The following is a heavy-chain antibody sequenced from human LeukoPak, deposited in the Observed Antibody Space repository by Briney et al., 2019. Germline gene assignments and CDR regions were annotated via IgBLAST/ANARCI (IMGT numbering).Heavy chain of an antibody. Sequence: PGRSLRLSCAASGFTFSGYSMNWVRQAPGKGLEWVSSISGSSDYIFYADLAKGRFTISRDNAKNSLYLQMNSLRAEDTAVYYCASDLPAATSWGQGTLVTVSS. CDR1: GFTFSGYS. V-gene: IGHV3-21*01. CDR2: ISGSSDYI. D-gene: IGHD2-2*01. J-gene: IGHJ4*02. CDR3: ASDLPAATS.